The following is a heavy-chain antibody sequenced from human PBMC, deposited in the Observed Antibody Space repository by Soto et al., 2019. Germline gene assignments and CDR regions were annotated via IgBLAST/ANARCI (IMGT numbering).Heavy chain of an antibody. Sequence: QVQLVESGGGVVQPGRSLRLSCAASGFTFNNHGMHWVRQAPGKGPEWVAVIWFDGNNKYYADSVKGRFTISRDNSKNTLYLQMNSLRAEDTAVYYCARDFLYDSSGTLDYWGQGNLVTVSS. J-gene: IGHJ4*02. CDR1: GFTFNNHG. CDR2: IWFDGNNK. CDR3: ARDFLYDSSGTLDY. V-gene: IGHV3-33*01. D-gene: IGHD3-22*01.